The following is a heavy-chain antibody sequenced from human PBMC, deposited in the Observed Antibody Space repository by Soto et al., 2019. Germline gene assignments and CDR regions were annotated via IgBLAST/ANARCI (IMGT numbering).Heavy chain of an antibody. CDR1: GFTFSSYG. CDR2: ISYDGSNK. CDR3: ASPGAGTLGWRFAP. D-gene: IGHD6-19*01. J-gene: IGHJ5*02. Sequence: QVQLVESGGGVVQPGRSLRLSCAASGFTFSSYGMHWVRQAPGKGLEWVAVISYDGSNKYYADSVKGRFTISRDNSKNTLHLQLNSLGAEDTAVYYCASPGAGTLGWRFAPWGQGTLVTVSS. V-gene: IGHV3-30*03.